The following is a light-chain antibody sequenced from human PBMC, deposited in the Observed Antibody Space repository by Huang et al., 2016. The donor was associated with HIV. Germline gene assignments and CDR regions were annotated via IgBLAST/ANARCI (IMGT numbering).Light chain of an antibody. CDR2: SAS. Sequence: EVVMTQSPAILSVSPGERATLSCRASQSVTSNLAWYQQKPGQAPRLLIYSASTRATGIPARFIGSGSGKEFTLTISSLQSEDFAVYYCQHYNNWPWWTFGQGTKVEIK. CDR1: QSVTSN. J-gene: IGKJ1*01. V-gene: IGKV3-15*01. CDR3: QHYNNWPWWT.